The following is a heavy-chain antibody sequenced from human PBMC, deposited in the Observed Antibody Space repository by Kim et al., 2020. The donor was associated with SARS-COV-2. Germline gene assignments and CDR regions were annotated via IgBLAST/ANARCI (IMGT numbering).Heavy chain of an antibody. D-gene: IGHD3-10*01. Sequence: GGSLRLSCAASGFTFSSYGMHWVRQAPGKGLEWVAVISYDGSNKYYADSVKGRFTISRDNSKNTLYLQMNSLRAEDTAVYYCAKDWDYYGSGTYTQSGGMDVWGQGTTVTVSS. CDR3: AKDWDYYGSGTYTQSGGMDV. V-gene: IGHV3-30*18. J-gene: IGHJ6*02. CDR1: GFTFSSYG. CDR2: ISYDGSNK.